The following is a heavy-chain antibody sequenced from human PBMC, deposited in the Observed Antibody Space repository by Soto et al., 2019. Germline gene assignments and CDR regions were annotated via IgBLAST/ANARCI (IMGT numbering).Heavy chain of an antibody. CDR3: ARGCSSTSCYSLYGMDV. V-gene: IGHV1-2*04. CDR2: INPNSGGT. Sequence: GASVKVSCKASGYTFTSYGISWVRQAPGQGLEWMGWINPNSGGTNYAQKFQGWVTMTRDTSISTAYMEVSRLRSDDTAVYYCARGCSSTSCYSLYGMDVWGQGTTVTVSS. CDR1: GYTFTSYG. J-gene: IGHJ6*02. D-gene: IGHD2-2*01.